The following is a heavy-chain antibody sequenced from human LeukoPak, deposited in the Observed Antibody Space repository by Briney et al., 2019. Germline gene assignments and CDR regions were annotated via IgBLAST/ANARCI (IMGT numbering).Heavy chain of an antibody. CDR1: GYTLTSYG. CDR3: ASTPYYYYYMDV. Sequence: AASVKVSCKASGYTLTSYGISWVRQAPGQGLEWMGWISAYNGNTNYAQKLQGRVTMTTDTSTSTAYMELRSLRSDDTAVYYCASTPYYYYYMDVWGKGTTFTVSS. J-gene: IGHJ6*03. CDR2: ISAYNGNT. V-gene: IGHV1-18*01.